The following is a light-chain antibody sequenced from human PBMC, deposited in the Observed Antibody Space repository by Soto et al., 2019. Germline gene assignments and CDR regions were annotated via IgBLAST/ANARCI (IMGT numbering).Light chain of an antibody. J-gene: IGLJ2*01. Sequence: QSVLTQPPSVSAAPGQTVTISCSGSSPNIGNNYVSWYQQLPGTAPKLLIYDNNKRPSGIPDRFSGSKSGTSATLGSTGLQTGDEADYYCATWDSSLSAVVFGGGTKLTVL. CDR1: SPNIGNNY. CDR3: ATWDSSLSAVV. CDR2: DNN. V-gene: IGLV1-51*01.